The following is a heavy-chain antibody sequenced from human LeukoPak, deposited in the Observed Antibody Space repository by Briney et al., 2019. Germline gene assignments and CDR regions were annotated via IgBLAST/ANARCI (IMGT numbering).Heavy chain of an antibody. V-gene: IGHV3-64*01. D-gene: IGHD1-26*01. CDR2: ISDNGDRT. CDR1: GFTFSDYS. Sequence: GGSLRLSCAASGFTFSDYSVHWVRQAPGKGLEFVSVISDNGDRTYYTNSVKGRFTIARDNSKNTLHLQMGSLRPDDTGVYYCVRGRELLIDFWGQGTLVTVSS. CDR3: VRGRELLIDF. J-gene: IGHJ4*02.